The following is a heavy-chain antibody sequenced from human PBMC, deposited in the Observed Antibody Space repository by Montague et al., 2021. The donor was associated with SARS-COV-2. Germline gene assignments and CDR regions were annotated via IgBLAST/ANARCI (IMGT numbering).Heavy chain of an antibody. D-gene: IGHD3-10*01. CDR1: GGSISYSY. Sequence: SETLSLTCTVSGGSISYSYWTWIRQPPGKGLEWIGYIYYSGSTSYNPSLKSRVTMSVDTSKNQFSLKLSSVTAADTTVYYCARSSGSYSTFDFWGQGTLVTASS. J-gene: IGHJ4*02. CDR3: ARSSGSYSTFDF. CDR2: IYYSGST. V-gene: IGHV4-59*12.